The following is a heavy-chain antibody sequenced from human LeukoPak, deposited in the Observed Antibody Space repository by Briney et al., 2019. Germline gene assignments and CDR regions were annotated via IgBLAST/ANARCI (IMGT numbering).Heavy chain of an antibody. CDR1: GGSFSGYY. D-gene: IGHD6-13*01. CDR3: ARGKPRITPSSSWYVGSSWFDP. Sequence: SETLSPTCAVYGGSFSGYYWSWTRQPPGKGLEWIGEINHSGSTNYNPSLKSRVTISVDTSKNQFSLKLSSVTAADTAVYYCARGKPRITPSSSWYVGSSWFDPWGQGTLVTVSS. CDR2: INHSGST. V-gene: IGHV4-34*01. J-gene: IGHJ5*02.